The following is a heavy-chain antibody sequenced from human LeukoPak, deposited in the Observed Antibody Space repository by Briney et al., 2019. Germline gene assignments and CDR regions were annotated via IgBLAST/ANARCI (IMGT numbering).Heavy chain of an antibody. D-gene: IGHD6-13*01. CDR2: IIPIFGTA. V-gene: IGHV1-69*06. CDR1: GGTFSSFG. Sequence: GASVKVSCKPSGGTFSSFGISWVRQAPGQGLEWMGGIIPIFGTANYAQKFQGRVTITADKSTNTAYMELNSLRSEDTAVYYCARDVKQQLLNWFDPWGQGTLVTVSS. CDR3: ARDVKQQLLNWFDP. J-gene: IGHJ5*02.